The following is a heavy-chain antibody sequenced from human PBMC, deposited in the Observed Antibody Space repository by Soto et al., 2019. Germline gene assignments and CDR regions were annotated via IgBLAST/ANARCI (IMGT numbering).Heavy chain of an antibody. CDR1: GFTFSNYG. J-gene: IGHJ6*02. Sequence: GGSLRLSCATSGFTFSNYGMHWVRQAPGKGLEWVAFISDDGSNKYYADSMKGRFTMSRGNSKSTLYLQMNSLRVEDTAVYYCTKRRNVLRFLEWSSGMEVWGQGTTVTVSS. V-gene: IGHV3-30*18. CDR2: ISDDGSNK. D-gene: IGHD3-3*01. CDR3: TKRRNVLRFLEWSSGMEV.